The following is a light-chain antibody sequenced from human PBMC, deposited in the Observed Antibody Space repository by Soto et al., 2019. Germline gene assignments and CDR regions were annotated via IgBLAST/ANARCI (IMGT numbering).Light chain of an antibody. CDR2: VAS. V-gene: IGKV3D-20*02. CDR1: QSLINNY. J-gene: IGKJ5*01. Sequence: EIVLTQSPDTLSLSPGERATLSCRASQSLINNYLAWYQQRPGQAPRLLFYVASNRATGVPDRFSGSGSGTDFTLTISSLQPEDVATYYCQKFNTAPLTFGQGTRLEIK. CDR3: QKFNTAPLT.